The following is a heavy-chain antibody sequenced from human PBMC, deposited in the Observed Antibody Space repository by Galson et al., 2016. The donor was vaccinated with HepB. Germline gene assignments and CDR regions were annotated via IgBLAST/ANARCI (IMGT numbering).Heavy chain of an antibody. D-gene: IGHD5-12*01. CDR2: ISHSGST. CDR3: ARGLSEVATWYFDL. Sequence: ETLSLPCAVSGGSISSDHWWSWVHQPPGKGLEWIGGISHSGSTNYNSSLKSRVTIAVDNSKNHFSLKLISVTAADTAVYYCARGLSEVATWYFDLWGRGTLVTVSS. CDR1: GGSISSDHW. V-gene: IGHV4-4*02. J-gene: IGHJ2*01.